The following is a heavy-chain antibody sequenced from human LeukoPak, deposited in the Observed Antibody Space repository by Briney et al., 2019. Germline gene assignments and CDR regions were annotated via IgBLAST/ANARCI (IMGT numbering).Heavy chain of an antibody. V-gene: IGHV3-13*01. J-gene: IGHJ6*03. CDR3: ARGPPRGKYYYMDV. CDR2: IGTASDT. Sequence: QAGGSLRLSCAASGFTFSSFDMHWVRHPTGQGLEWVSTIGTASDTYYPGSVEGRFTLSRDNAKNSLYLQMNSLTAGDTAVYYCARGPPRGKYYYMDVWGKGPRSPSP. CDR1: GFTFSSFD. D-gene: IGHD1-1*01.